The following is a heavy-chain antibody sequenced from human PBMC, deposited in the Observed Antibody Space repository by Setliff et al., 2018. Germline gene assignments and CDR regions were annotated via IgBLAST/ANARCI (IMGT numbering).Heavy chain of an antibody. Sequence: SETLSLTCTVSGGSISSIYYYWGWIRQPPGKGLEWIGNTYFSGSTYYNPSVMGRVTISVDTPKKQFSLKLSSVTAADTALYYCTVYNTGSSKEHYWGQGTPVTVSS. D-gene: IGHD2-8*02. CDR1: GGSISSIYYY. CDR3: TVYNTGSSKEHY. V-gene: IGHV4-39*01. CDR2: TYFSGST. J-gene: IGHJ4*02.